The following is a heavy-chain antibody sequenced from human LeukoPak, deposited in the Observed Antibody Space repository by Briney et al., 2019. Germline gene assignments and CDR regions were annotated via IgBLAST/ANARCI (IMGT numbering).Heavy chain of an antibody. J-gene: IGHJ6*03. Sequence: GGSLRLSCAASGFSFSSYSMNWVRQAPGKGLEWVSVISATSKYIYYADSVKGRFTISRDNAKNSLYLQMNSLRAEDTATYSCARDYYLVVRGVKSYFDMDVRGKGTPV. CDR2: ISATSKYI. V-gene: IGHV3-21*01. CDR3: ARDYYLVVRGVKSYFDMDV. CDR1: GFSFSSYS. D-gene: IGHD3-10*01.